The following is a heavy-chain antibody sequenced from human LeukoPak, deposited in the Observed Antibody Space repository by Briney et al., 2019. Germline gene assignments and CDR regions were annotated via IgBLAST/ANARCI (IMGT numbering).Heavy chain of an antibody. CDR2: IYYSGST. D-gene: IGHD6-13*01. CDR3: ARGYSSSWLGKFDY. V-gene: IGHV4-59*01. CDR1: GGSISSYY. J-gene: IGHJ4*02. Sequence: SETLFLTCTVSGGSISSYYWSWIRQTPGKGLEWIGYIYYSGSTNYNPSLNSRVTMSVDTSKNQFSLNLNSVTAADTAVYYCARGYSSSWLGKFDYWGQGTLVTVSS.